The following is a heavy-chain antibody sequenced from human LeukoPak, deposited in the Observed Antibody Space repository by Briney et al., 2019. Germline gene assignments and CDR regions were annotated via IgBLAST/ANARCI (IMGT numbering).Heavy chain of an antibody. D-gene: IGHD3-3*01. CDR3: ARHVRFLEWLSSYYFDY. J-gene: IGHJ4*02. Sequence: SDTLSLTCTVSCGTISSSRYYWRWIRQPPGKGLEWIGWIYYSGPTYYNPSLKSRVTISVDTSKSQCALRLTSVTAADTAVYYCARHVRFLEWLSSYYFDYWGQGTLVTVSS. CDR1: CGTISSSRYY. V-gene: IGHV4-39*01. CDR2: IYYSGPT.